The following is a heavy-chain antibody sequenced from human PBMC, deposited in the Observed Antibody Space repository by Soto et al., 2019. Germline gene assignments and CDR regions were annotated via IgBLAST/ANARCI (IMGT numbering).Heavy chain of an antibody. V-gene: IGHV3-30*18. CDR3: AKDRGLAESGRWSHYYYGMDV. Sequence: GGSLRLSCAASGFTFSGYGMHWVRQAPGKGLEWVAVISSDGSSKDYGYSVRGRFTISRDDSKNTLFLEMNSLRSEDTAVYYCAKDRGLAESGRWSHYYYGMDVWGQGTTVTVSS. J-gene: IGHJ6*02. D-gene: IGHD1-26*01. CDR1: GFTFSGYG. CDR2: ISSDGSSK.